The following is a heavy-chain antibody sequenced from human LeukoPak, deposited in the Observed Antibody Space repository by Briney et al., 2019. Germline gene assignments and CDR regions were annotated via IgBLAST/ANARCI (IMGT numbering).Heavy chain of an antibody. CDR1: GFTFSSYA. J-gene: IGHJ4*02. CDR2: ISYDGSNK. D-gene: IGHD3-10*01. V-gene: IGHV3-30-3*01. Sequence: PGRSLRLSCAASGFTFSSYAMHWVRQAPGKGLEWVAVISYDGSNKYYADSVKGRFTISRDNSKNTLYLQMNSLRAEDTAVYYCGTFGESAFDYWGQGTLVTVSS. CDR3: GTFGESAFDY.